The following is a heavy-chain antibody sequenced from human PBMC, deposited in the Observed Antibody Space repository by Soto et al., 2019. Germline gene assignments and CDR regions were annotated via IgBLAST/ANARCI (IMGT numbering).Heavy chain of an antibody. D-gene: IGHD3-10*01. CDR2: LDPEDGET. CDR1: GYTLTELS. CDR3: ATRHEGRGSYIREYDACDI. Sequence: QVQLVQSGAEVKKPGASVQVSCKVAGYTLTELSIHWVRQAPGKGLEWMGGLDPEDGETIYAEKLEGRVTMTEDTSSDTAYWSLSSRRSEDTPVYSCATRHEGRGSYIREYDACDIWGQGTMVTVPS. J-gene: IGHJ3*02. V-gene: IGHV1-24*01.